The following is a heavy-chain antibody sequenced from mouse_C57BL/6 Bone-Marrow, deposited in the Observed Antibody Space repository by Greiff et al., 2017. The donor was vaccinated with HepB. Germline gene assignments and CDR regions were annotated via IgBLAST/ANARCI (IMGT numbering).Heavy chain of an antibody. CDR1: GFNIKDDY. D-gene: IGHD2-4*01. J-gene: IGHJ3*01. Sequence: VQLQQSGAELVRPGASVKLSCTASGFNIKDDYMHWVKQRPEQGLEWIGWIDPENGDTEYASKFQGKATITADTSSNTAYLQLSRLTSEDTAVYYCTTGDYDWFAYWGQGTLVTVSA. CDR3: TTGDYDWFAY. V-gene: IGHV14-4*01. CDR2: IDPENGDT.